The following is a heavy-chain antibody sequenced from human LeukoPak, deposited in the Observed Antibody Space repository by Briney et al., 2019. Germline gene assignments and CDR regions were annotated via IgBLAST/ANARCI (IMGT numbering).Heavy chain of an antibody. J-gene: IGHJ4*02. V-gene: IGHV5-51*01. CDR1: GYIFTNYW. CDR3: ARRSDSSSYCVLNY. Sequence: GESLKISCKGSGYIFTNYWIGWVRQMPGKGLEWMGIIYPGDSDTRYSPSFQGQVTISADKSISTAYLQWSSLKASDTALYYCARRSDSSSYCVLNYWGQGTLVTVSS. D-gene: IGHD6-13*01. CDR2: IYPGDSDT.